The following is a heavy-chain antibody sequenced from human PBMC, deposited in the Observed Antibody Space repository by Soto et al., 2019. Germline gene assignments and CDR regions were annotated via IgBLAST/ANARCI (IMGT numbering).Heavy chain of an antibody. CDR3: ARLGCPFCYYYYGMDV. CDR2: IWYDGSNK. D-gene: IGHD3-3*02. J-gene: IGHJ6*02. V-gene: IGHV3-33*01. CDR1: GFTFSSYG. Sequence: PVGSLRLSCAASGFTFSSYGMHWVRQAPGNGLEWVAVIWYDGSNKYYADSVKGRFTISRDNSKNTLYLQMNSLRAEDTAVYYCARLGCPFCYYYYGMDVWGQGTTVTVSS.